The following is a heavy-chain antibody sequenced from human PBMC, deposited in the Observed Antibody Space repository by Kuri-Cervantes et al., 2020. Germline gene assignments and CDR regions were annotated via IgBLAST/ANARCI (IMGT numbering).Heavy chain of an antibody. CDR1: GYSISSGYY. J-gene: IGHJ4*02. V-gene: IGHV4-38-2*01. D-gene: IGHD1-14*01. CDR3: ARAEPRTMAHFDY. Sequence: GSLRLSCAVSGYSISSGYYWGWIRQPPGKGLEWIGSIYHSGSTYCNPSLKSRVTISVDTSKNQFSLKLSSVTAADTAVYYCARAEPRTMAHFDYWGQGTLVTVSS. CDR2: IYHSGST.